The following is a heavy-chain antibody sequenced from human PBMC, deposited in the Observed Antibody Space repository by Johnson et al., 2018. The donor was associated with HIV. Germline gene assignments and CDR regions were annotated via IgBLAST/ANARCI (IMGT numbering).Heavy chain of an antibody. J-gene: IGHJ3*02. CDR2: ISSSGANR. D-gene: IGHD2-2*01. Sequence: QVQLVESGGGLVQPGGSLRLSCAASGFTFSDYYMNWIRQAPGKGPEWISYISSSGANRYYADSVRGRFTISRDNARNFLYLQMKTLRAEDTAVYYCSRPGIVILPAGAFDIWGQGTMVTVSS. CDR1: GFTFSDYY. CDR3: SRPGIVILPAGAFDI. V-gene: IGHV3-11*04.